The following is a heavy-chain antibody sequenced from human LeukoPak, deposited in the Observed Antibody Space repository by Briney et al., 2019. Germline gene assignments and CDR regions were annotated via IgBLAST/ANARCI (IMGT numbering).Heavy chain of an antibody. V-gene: IGHV3-53*01. CDR2: IYSGGSP. CDR3: ARDRSTVTTWVDY. CDR1: GFTVRSSY. Sequence: SGGSLRLSCAASGFTVRSSYMSWVRQAPGKGLEWVSVIYSGGSPDYADSAKGRFTISRDNAKNSLYLQMNSLRAEDTAVYYCARDRSTVTTWVDYWGQGTLVTVSS. J-gene: IGHJ4*02. D-gene: IGHD4-17*01.